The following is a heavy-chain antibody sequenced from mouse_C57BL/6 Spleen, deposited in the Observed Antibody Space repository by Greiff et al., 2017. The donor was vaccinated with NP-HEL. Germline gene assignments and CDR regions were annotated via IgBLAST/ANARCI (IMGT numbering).Heavy chain of an antibody. Sequence: VQLQQSGAELVKPGASVKMSCKASGYTFTSYWITWVKQRPGQGLEWIGDIYPGSGSTNYNEKFKSKATLTVDTSSSTAYMQLSSLTSEDSAVYYCARGIRGSYAIDYWGQGTSVTVSS. CDR2: IYPGSGST. CDR3: ARGIRGSYAIDY. V-gene: IGHV1-55*01. D-gene: IGHD1-1*01. CDR1: GYTFTSYW. J-gene: IGHJ4*01.